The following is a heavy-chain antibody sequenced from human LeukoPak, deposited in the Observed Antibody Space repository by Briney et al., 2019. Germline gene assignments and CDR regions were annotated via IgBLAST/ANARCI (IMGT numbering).Heavy chain of an antibody. CDR2: IKTDGSEK. V-gene: IGHV3-7*01. J-gene: IGHJ1*01. CDR3: ATYSSLNAREFQY. D-gene: IGHD3-22*01. CDR1: GFTFSNYW. Sequence: GGSLRLSCEGSGFTFSNYWMSWVRQAPGKGLEWVANIKTDGSEKYYVDSVKGRFTISRDNAKNSLYLQMNSLRAEDTAVYYCATYSSLNAREFQYWGQGTLVTVS.